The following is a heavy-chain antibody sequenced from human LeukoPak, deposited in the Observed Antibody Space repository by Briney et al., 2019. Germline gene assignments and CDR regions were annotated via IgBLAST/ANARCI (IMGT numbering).Heavy chain of an antibody. D-gene: IGHD7-27*01. Sequence: PSETLSLTCTVSGDSINSYYWKWLRQPPGKGLEWIGYIHYGENTNYNPSLKSRVTISWDTSRKFFSLNLSSVTAADTAVYYCARDLHLGWFDSWGQGTLVHVSS. V-gene: IGHV4-59*01. CDR1: GDSINSYY. CDR3: ARDLHLGWFDS. J-gene: IGHJ5*01. CDR2: IHYGENT.